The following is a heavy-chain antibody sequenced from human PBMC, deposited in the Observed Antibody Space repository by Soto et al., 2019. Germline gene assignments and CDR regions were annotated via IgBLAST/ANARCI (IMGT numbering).Heavy chain of an antibody. CDR3: AKDPRYGDYVRWFDS. Sequence: EVHLLESGGGLVQPGGSLRLSCAASGFTFGSYAMTWVRQAPGRGLEGVSGITASGGRTYYADSVKGRFTISRDNSKSTLYLPMNSLRAEDTALYYCAKDPRYGDYVRWFDSWGQGTLVTVSS. CDR2: ITASGGRT. D-gene: IGHD4-17*01. V-gene: IGHV3-23*01. J-gene: IGHJ5*01. CDR1: GFTFGSYA.